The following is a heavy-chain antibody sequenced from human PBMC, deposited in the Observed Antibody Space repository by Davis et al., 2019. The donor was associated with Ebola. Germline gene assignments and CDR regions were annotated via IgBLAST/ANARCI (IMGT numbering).Heavy chain of an antibody. V-gene: IGHV3-33*08. CDR3: AKRTILRD. CDR1: GFTFSSYA. CDR2: IWYDGSNK. J-gene: IGHJ4*02. Sequence: GESLKISCAASGFTFSSYAVHWVRQAPGKGLEWVAVIWYDGSNKYYADSVKGRFTISRDNSKNTLYLQMNSLRAEDTAVYYCAKRTILRDWGQGTLVTVSS. D-gene: IGHD4-17*01.